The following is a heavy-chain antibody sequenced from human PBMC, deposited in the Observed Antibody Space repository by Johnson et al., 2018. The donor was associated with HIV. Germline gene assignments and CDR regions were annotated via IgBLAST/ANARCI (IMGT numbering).Heavy chain of an antibody. CDR1: QFIFSQFA. Sequence: QVQLVESGGGLAKPAWSPRLSCAASQFIFSQFAMHWVRQAPGKGLEWVAVISFDGSNKYYTDSVTGRFTISRDNSKNTLFLQMNSLRAEDTAVYYCAREGEPDGFDIWGQGTMVTVSS. D-gene: IGHD3-16*01. CDR2: ISFDGSNK. V-gene: IGHV3-30*14. J-gene: IGHJ3*02. CDR3: AREGEPDGFDI.